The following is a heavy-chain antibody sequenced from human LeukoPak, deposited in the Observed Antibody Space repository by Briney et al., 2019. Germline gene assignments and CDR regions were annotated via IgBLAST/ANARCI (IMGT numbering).Heavy chain of an antibody. CDR1: GFTFSTYG. V-gene: IGHV3-23*01. J-gene: IGHJ1*01. D-gene: IGHD3-16*01. Sequence: GATLRLSCVASGFTFSTYGMNWVRQAPGKGLEWLSIISGSGSSTFYADSVKGRFIISRDNSKNTLYLQMNSLRGDDTAVYYCAKDDAWGRYKDWGQGTLVTVSS. CDR3: AKDDAWGRYKD. CDR2: ISGSGSST.